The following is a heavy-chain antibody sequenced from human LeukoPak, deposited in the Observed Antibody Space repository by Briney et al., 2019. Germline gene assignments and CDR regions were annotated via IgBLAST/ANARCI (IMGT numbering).Heavy chain of an antibody. CDR1: GFTFSNYW. D-gene: IGHD6-13*01. J-gene: IGHJ4*02. CDR2: VTSDGTGA. Sequence: GGSLRLSCAASGFTFSNYWMRWVRQAPGKGLVWVSRVTSDGTGADYADSVRGRFTISGDNAKNTLYLHMNSLRAEDTAIYCCARVPAAAAGMGIDYWGQGTLVTVSS. V-gene: IGHV3-74*01. CDR3: ARVPAAAAGMGIDY.